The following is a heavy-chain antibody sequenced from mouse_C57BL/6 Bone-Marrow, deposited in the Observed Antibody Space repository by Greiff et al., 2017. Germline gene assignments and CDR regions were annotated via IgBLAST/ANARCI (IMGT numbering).Heavy chain of an antibody. V-gene: IGHV1-81*01. Sequence: QVQLQQSGAELARPGASVKLSCKASGYTFTSYGISWVKQSTGQGLEWIGEIYPRSGNTYYNEKFKGKATLTADKSSSTAYMELRSLTSEDSAVYFCATLYYDYDLAWFAYRGQGTLVTVSA. CDR1: GYTFTSYG. CDR2: IYPRSGNT. J-gene: IGHJ3*01. D-gene: IGHD2-4*01. CDR3: ATLYYDYDLAWFAY.